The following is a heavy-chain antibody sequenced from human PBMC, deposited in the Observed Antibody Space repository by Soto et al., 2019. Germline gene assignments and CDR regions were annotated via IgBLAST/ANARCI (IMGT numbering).Heavy chain of an antibody. Sequence: ASVKVSCKASGYTFTGYYMHWVRQAPGQGFEWLGWINPNSGGTNYAQKFQGWVTMTRDTSISTAYLELSRLRSDDTAVFYCARSPIVVVPAASDAFDIWGKGTMVTVS. CDR1: GYTFTGYY. CDR3: ARSPIVVVPAASDAFDI. J-gene: IGHJ3*02. D-gene: IGHD2-2*01. CDR2: INPNSGGT. V-gene: IGHV1-2*04.